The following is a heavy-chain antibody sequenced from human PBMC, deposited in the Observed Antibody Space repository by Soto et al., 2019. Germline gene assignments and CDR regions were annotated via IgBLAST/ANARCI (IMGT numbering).Heavy chain of an antibody. Sequence: SETLSLTFAVYGGSFSGYYWSWIRQPPGKGLEWIGEINHSGSTNYNPSLKSRVTISVDTSKNQFSLKLSSVTAADTAVYYCASPKIAFYNWFDPWGQGTLVTVS. D-gene: IGHD3-3*02. CDR2: INHSGST. V-gene: IGHV4-34*01. CDR1: GGSFSGYY. J-gene: IGHJ5*02. CDR3: ASPKIAFYNWFDP.